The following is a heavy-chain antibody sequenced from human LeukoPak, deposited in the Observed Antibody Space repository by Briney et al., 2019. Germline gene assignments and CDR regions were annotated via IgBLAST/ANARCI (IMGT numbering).Heavy chain of an antibody. J-gene: IGHJ4*02. CDR1: GYSFTNYW. Sequence: GESLKISCEGSGYSFTNYWIGWVRQMPGKGLEWMGVIYPDDSGTRYSPSFQGQVTISADKSIGTAYLQWSSLKASDTAMYYCAIGGDSSTSRYRCFNYWGQGTLVTVSS. CDR2: IYPDDSGT. D-gene: IGHD2-2*01. CDR3: AIGGDSSTSRYRCFNY. V-gene: IGHV5-51*01.